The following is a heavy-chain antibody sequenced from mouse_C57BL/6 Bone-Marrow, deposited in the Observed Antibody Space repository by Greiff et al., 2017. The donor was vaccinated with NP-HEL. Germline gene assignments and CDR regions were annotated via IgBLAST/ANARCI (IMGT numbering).Heavy chain of an antibody. V-gene: IGHV1-63*01. CDR2: IYPGGGYT. J-gene: IGHJ4*01. CDR3: ARSGYYGRYAMDY. CDR1: GYTFTNYW. D-gene: IGHD1-1*01. Sequence: VQLQQSGAELVRPGTSVKMSCKASGYTFTNYWIGWAKQRPGHGLEWIGDIYPGGGYTNYNEKFKGKATLTADESSSTAYMQFSSLTSEDSAIYYCARSGYYGRYAMDYWGQGTSVTVSS.